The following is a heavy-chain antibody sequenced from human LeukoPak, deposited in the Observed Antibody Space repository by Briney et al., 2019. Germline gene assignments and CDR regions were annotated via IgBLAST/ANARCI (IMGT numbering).Heavy chain of an antibody. CDR2: IYSGGST. J-gene: IGHJ3*02. V-gene: IGHV3-53*01. D-gene: IGHD2-15*01. CDR3: AREVVARNAFDI. CDR1: GFTVSSNY. Sequence: GGSLRLSCAASGFTVSSNYMSWVRQAPGKGLEWVSVIYSGGSTYYADSVKGRFTISRDNSKNTLYLQMNSLRAEDTAVYYCAREVVARNAFDIWGQGTMVPVSS.